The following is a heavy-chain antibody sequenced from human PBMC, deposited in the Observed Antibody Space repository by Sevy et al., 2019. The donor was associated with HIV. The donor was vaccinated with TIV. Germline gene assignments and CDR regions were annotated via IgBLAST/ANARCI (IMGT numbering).Heavy chain of an antibody. J-gene: IGHJ4*02. D-gene: IGHD6-19*01. CDR2: ISGSGVTT. CDR3: ASALGAVAGREGADW. V-gene: IGHV3-48*04. CDR1: GFTFNTYT. Sequence: GGSLRLSCAASGFTFNTYTMNWVRQTPGKGLEWVSGISGSGVTTYYADSVKGRFTISRDNAKNSLYLQMNSLRAEDTAVYYCASALGAVAGREGADWWGQGTLVTVSS.